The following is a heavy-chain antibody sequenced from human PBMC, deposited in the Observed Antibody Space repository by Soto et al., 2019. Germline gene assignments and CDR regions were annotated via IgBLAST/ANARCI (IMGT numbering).Heavy chain of an antibody. V-gene: IGHV1-18*01. CDR1: GYSFTNYC. CDR2: ISPYNGNT. D-gene: IGHD6-19*01. CDR3: AREKAVSGADY. J-gene: IGHJ4*02. Sequence: ASVKVSCKGSGYSFTNYCITWVRQAPGQGREWMGWISPYNGNTNYAQKFQGRVTMTTDTSTSTAYMEVRSLRSDDTAVYYCAREKAVSGADYWGQGTLVTVSS.